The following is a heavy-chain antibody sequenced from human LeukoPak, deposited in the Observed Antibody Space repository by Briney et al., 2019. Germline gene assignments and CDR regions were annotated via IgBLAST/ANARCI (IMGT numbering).Heavy chain of an antibody. CDR2: IKQDGSEK. Sequence: GGSLRLSCAASGFSFTTYWMSWVRQAPGKGLEWVANIKQDGSEKNYVESVKGRFTISRDNAKNSLYLQTNSLRAEDTAVYYCARAGQEWFGELGFDQWGQGTLVIVS. J-gene: IGHJ4*02. V-gene: IGHV3-7*01. CDR3: ARAGQEWFGELGFDQ. CDR1: GFSFTTYW. D-gene: IGHD3-10*01.